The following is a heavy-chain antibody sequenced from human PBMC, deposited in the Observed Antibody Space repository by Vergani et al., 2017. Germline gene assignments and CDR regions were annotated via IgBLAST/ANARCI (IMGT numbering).Heavy chain of an antibody. CDR3: TTDGARRITIFGVVIFDY. Sequence: EVQLVETGGGLIQPGGSLRFSCAASGFIVSSNYMSWVRQAPGKGLEWVGRIKSKTDGGTTDYAAPVKGRFTISRDDSKNTLYLQMNSLKTEDTAVYYCTTDGARRITIFGVVIFDYWGQGTLVTVSS. D-gene: IGHD3-3*01. V-gene: IGHV3-15*01. J-gene: IGHJ4*02. CDR2: IKSKTDGGTT. CDR1: GFIVSSNY.